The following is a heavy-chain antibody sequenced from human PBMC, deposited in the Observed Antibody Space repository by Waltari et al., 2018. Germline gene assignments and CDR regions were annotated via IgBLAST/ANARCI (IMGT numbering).Heavy chain of an antibody. V-gene: IGHV1-69*04. Sequence: KKPGSPVKVSCKASGGTFSSYAISWVRQTTGQGLEWMGRIIPILGIANYAQKFQGRVTITADKSTSTAYMELSSLRSEDTAVYYCASDVEWGSGHHEIDYWGQGTLVTVSS. D-gene: IGHD6-19*01. CDR3: ASDVEWGSGHHEIDY. J-gene: IGHJ4*02. CDR2: IIPILGIA. CDR1: GGTFSSYA.